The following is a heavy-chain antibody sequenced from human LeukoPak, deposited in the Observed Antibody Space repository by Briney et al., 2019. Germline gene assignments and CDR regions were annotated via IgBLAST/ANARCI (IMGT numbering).Heavy chain of an antibody. CDR1: GGSISSYY. CDR3: ARALGNHYYDSSGYYYAPYYFDY. Sequence: PSETLSLTCTVSGGSISSYYWSWIRQPAGKGLEWIGYIYYSGSTNYNPSLKSRVTISVDTSKNQFSLKLSSVTAADTAVYYCARALGNHYYDSSGYYYAPYYFDYWGQGTLVTVSS. D-gene: IGHD3-22*01. CDR2: IYYSGST. V-gene: IGHV4-59*01. J-gene: IGHJ4*02.